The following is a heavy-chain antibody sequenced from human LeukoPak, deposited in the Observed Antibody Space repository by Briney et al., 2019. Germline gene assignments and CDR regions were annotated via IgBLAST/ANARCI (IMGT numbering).Heavy chain of an antibody. CDR3: ARAPVSYSSSWPNWFDP. CDR2: INPSGGST. V-gene: IGHV1-46*01. J-gene: IGHJ5*02. CDR1: GCTFTSYY. Sequence: ASVKVSCKASGCTFTSYYMHWVRQAPGQGLEWMGIINPSGGSTSYAQKFQGRVTMTRDTSTSTVYMELSSLRSEDTAVYYCARAPVSYSSSWPNWFDPWGQGTLVTVSS. D-gene: IGHD6-13*01.